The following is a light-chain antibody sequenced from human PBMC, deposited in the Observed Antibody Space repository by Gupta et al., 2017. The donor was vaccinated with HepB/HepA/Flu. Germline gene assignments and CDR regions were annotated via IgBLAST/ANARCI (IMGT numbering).Light chain of an antibody. CDR3: QVWDSSSDHVV. Sequence: SYVLTPPPSVSVAPGMTASITCGGNNIGSKSVHWYQQKPGQAPVVVVYDDSDRPSGIPERFSGSNSGNTATLTISRVEAGDEADYYCQVWDSSSDHVVFGGGTKLTVL. CDR1: NIGSKS. CDR2: DDS. V-gene: IGLV3-21*03. J-gene: IGLJ2*01.